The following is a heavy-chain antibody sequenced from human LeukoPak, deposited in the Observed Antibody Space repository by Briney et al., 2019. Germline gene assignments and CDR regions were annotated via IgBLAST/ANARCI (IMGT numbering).Heavy chain of an antibody. Sequence: SETLSLTCTVSGGSISSGSYYWSSIRQPAGKGLEWIGRIYTSGSTNYNPSLKSRVTISVDTSKNQFSLKLSSVTAADTAVYYCARDRNWFDPWGQGTLVTVSS. V-gene: IGHV4-61*02. J-gene: IGHJ5*02. CDR1: GGSISSGSYY. CDR3: ARDRNWFDP. CDR2: IYTSGST.